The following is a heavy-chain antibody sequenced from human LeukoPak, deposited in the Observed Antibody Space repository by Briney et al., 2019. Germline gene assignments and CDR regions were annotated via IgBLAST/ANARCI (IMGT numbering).Heavy chain of an antibody. D-gene: IGHD2-2*01. CDR3: ARRQGCSSTSCPPDY. CDR1: GYSFTNYW. Sequence: GESLEISCQGSGYSFTNYWIGWVRQLPGKGLEWMGIIYPGDSDTRYSPSFQGQVTMSADKSINTAYLQWSSLKASDTAMYYCARRQGCSSTSCPPDYWGQGTLVTVSS. J-gene: IGHJ4*02. V-gene: IGHV5-51*01. CDR2: IYPGDSDT.